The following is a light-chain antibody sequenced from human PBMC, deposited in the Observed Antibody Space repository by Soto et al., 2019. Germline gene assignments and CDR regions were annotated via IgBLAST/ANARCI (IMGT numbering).Light chain of an antibody. CDR3: SSYTLRNTLVL. CDR1: SSDVGGYNF. Sequence: QSALTQPASVSGSPGQSITISCTGTSSDVGGYNFVSWYQQHPGEAPRLIIYEVSSRPSGVSYRFSGSKSGNTASLTISGLQAEDEADYYCSSYTLRNTLVLFGGGTTLTVL. J-gene: IGLJ3*02. CDR2: EVS. V-gene: IGLV2-14*01.